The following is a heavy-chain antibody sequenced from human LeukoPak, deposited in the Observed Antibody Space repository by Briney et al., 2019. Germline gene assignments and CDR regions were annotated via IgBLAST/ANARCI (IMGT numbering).Heavy chain of an antibody. Sequence: PSETLSLTCALSTVSGSSGNFWSWVRQPPGEGLEWIGEVHKSGRTNYNPSLKTRVTISIDASKNQLSLELTPVTAADTAVYYCARELLGAPTPGAYWGQGTRVTVSS. CDR2: VHKSGRT. V-gene: IGHV4-4*02. CDR3: ARELLGAPTPGAY. D-gene: IGHD1-26*01. CDR1: TVSGSSGNF. J-gene: IGHJ4*02.